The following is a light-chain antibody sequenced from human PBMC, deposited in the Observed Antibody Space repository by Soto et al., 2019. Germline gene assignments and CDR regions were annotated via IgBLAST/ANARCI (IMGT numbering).Light chain of an antibody. CDR3: QQRSNWPPLT. V-gene: IGKV3-11*01. Sequence: EIVLTQSPDTLSLSPGERATLSCRASQSVSSYLAWYQQKPGQAPRLLIYDASNRATGIPARFSGSGSGTDFTLTISSREPEDFAVYYCQQRSNWPPLTFGGGTKVEIK. J-gene: IGKJ4*01. CDR1: QSVSSY. CDR2: DAS.